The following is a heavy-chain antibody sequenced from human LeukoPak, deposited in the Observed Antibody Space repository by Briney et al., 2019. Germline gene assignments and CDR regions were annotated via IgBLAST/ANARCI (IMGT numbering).Heavy chain of an antibody. CDR3: ARLNSSSCPNFDY. J-gene: IGHJ4*02. D-gene: IGHD6-13*01. Sequence: SETLSLTCTVSGYSISSGYYWGWIRQPPGKGLEWIGSIYHSGSTYYNPSLKSRVTISVDTSKNQFSLKLSSVTAADTAVYYCARLNSSSCPNFDYWGQGTLVTVSS. V-gene: IGHV4-38-2*02. CDR2: IYHSGST. CDR1: GYSISSGYY.